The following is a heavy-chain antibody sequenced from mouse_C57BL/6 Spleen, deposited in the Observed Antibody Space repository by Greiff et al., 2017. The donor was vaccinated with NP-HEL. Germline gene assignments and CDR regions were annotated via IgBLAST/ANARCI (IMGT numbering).Heavy chain of an antibody. CDR3: APGITTAVAYDWYFDV. V-gene: IGHV1-42*01. CDR1: GYSFTGYY. Sequence: EVQLQQSGPELVKPGASVKISCKASGYSFTGYYMNWVKQSPEKSLEWIGEINPSTGGTTYNQKFKAKATLTVDKSSSTAYMQLKSLTSEDSAVYYCAPGITTAVAYDWYFDVWGTGTTVTVSS. J-gene: IGHJ1*03. D-gene: IGHD1-1*01. CDR2: INPSTGGT.